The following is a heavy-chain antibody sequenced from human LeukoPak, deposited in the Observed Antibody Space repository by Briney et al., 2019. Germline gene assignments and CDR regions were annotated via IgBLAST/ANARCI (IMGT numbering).Heavy chain of an antibody. CDR2: IYYSGST. CDR3: ARHNSIGGSSWLVADAFDI. Sequence: SETLSLTCTVSGGSMSPYHWGWIRQPPGKGLEWTGYIYYSGSTNYNPSLNSRVTISVDTSKNQFSLKLSSVTAADTAVYYCARHNSIGGSSWLVADAFDIWGQGTMVTVSS. J-gene: IGHJ3*02. D-gene: IGHD6-13*01. V-gene: IGHV4-59*08. CDR1: GGSMSPYH.